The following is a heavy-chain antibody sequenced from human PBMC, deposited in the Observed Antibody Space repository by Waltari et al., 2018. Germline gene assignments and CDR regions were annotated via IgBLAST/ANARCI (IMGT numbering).Heavy chain of an antibody. D-gene: IGHD3-10*01. CDR2: IYYSGST. J-gene: IGHJ3*02. V-gene: IGHV4-31*03. CDR1: GGSISSGCHY. Sequence: QVQLQESGPGLVKPSQTLSLTFTVSGGSISSGCHYGSWIRQHPGKGLEWIGYIYYSGSTYYNPSLKSRVTISVDTSKNQFSLKLSSVTAADTAVYYCARDKVGVGAFDIWGQGTMVTVSS. CDR3: ARDKVGVGAFDI.